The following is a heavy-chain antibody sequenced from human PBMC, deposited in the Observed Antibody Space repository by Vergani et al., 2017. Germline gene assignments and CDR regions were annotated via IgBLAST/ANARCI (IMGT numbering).Heavy chain of an antibody. D-gene: IGHD3-10*01. CDR3: ARPMVRGVXISSAYYYYYGMDV. CDR2: INTNTGNP. J-gene: IGHJ6*02. Sequence: QVQLVQSGSELKKPGASVKVSCKASGYTFTSYAMNWVRQAPGQGLEWMGWINTNTGNPTYAQGFTGRFVFSLDTSVSTAYLQISSLKAEDTAVYYCARPMVRGVXISSAYYYYYGMDVWGQGTTVTVSS. CDR1: GYTFTSYA. V-gene: IGHV7-4-1*02.